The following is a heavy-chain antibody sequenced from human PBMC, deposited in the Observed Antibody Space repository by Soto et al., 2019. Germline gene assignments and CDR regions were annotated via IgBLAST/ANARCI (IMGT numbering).Heavy chain of an antibody. CDR1: GGTFSSYT. CDR3: ARGLHYDSICLDDY. V-gene: IGHV1-69*02. J-gene: IGHJ4*02. Sequence: QVQLVQSGAEVKKPGSSVKVSCKASGGTFSSYTISWVRQAPGQGLEWMGRIIPILGIANYAQKFQGRDTIXAXKXASTAYMELSSLRSEDTAVYYCARGLHYDSICLDDYWGQGALVTVSS. CDR2: IIPILGIA. D-gene: IGHD3-22*01.